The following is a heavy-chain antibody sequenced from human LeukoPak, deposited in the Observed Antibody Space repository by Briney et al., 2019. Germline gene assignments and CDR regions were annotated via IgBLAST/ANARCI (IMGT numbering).Heavy chain of an antibody. CDR2: IYYSGST. V-gene: IGHV4-30-4*01. Sequence: SQTLSLTCTVSGVSISSGDYYWSWIRQPPGKGLEWIGYIYYSGSTYYNPSLKSRVTISVDTSKNQFSLKLSSVTAADTAVYYCARGLSSSWYLNYYYGMDVWGQGTTVTVSS. J-gene: IGHJ6*02. D-gene: IGHD6-13*01. CDR1: GVSISSGDYY. CDR3: ARGLSSSWYLNYYYGMDV.